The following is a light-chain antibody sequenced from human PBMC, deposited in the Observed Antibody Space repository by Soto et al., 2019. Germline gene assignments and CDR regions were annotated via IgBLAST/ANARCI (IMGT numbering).Light chain of an antibody. CDR3: SSYTSTSSYV. Sequence: QSALTRPASVSGSPGQSITSSCTGTSSDIGNYNYVSWYQQHPGKAPKLMISEVSNRPSGVSNRFSGSKSGNTASLTISGLQPEDEADYCCSSYTSTSSYVFGGGTKVTVL. CDR1: SSDIGNYNY. J-gene: IGLJ1*01. CDR2: EVS. V-gene: IGLV2-14*01.